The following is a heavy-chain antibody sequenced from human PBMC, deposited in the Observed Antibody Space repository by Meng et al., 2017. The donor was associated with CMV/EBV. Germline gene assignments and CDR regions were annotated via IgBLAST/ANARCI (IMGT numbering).Heavy chain of an antibody. V-gene: IGHV1-8*01. D-gene: IGHD3-9*01. CDR2: MNPNSGNT. J-gene: IGHJ6*02. CDR3: NLDILTGYEAYGMDV. CDR1: GYTFTSYD. Sequence: DSVKVSCKASGYTFTSYDINWVRQATGQGLEWMGWMNPNSGNTGYAQKFQGRVTMTRNTSISTAYMELSSLRSEDTAVYYCNLDILTGYEAYGMDVWGQVTTVTVSS.